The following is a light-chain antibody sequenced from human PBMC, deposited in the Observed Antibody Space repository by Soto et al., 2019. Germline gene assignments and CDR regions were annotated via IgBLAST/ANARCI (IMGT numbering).Light chain of an antibody. CDR2: DAS. J-gene: IGKJ1*01. CDR1: QSISSW. Sequence: DIQMTQSPSTLSASVGDRVTITCRASQSISSWLAWYQQKPGKAPKLLIYDASSLESGVPSRFSGSGAGTEFTLTISRLHPDDFVSYYCQQYNSYWTFGQGTKVEIK. V-gene: IGKV1-5*01. CDR3: QQYNSYWT.